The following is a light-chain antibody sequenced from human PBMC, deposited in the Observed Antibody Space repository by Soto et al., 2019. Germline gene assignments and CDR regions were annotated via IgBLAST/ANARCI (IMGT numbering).Light chain of an antibody. J-gene: IGKJ3*01. CDR2: GAS. V-gene: IGKV3-20*01. CDR3: QQYGSSPEIS. CDR1: QTISDNY. Sequence: VLTQSPGTLSLSPGERATLSCRASQTISDNYLAWYQQKPGQSPRLLISGASIRAPGIPDRFSGSGSETDFTLTISRLEPEDFVFYYCQQYGSSPEISFGPGTKVDIK.